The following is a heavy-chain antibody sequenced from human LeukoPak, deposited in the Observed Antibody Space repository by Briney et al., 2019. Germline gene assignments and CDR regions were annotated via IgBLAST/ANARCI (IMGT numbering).Heavy chain of an antibody. CDR3: ARDTANVRLGELLGNDAFDI. CDR2: ISAYNGNT. D-gene: IGHD3-10*01. J-gene: IGHJ3*02. Sequence: ASVKVSCKASGYTFTAYYIHWVRQAPGQGLEWMGWISAYNGNTNYAQKLQGRVTMTTDTSTSTAYMELRSLRSDDTAVYYCARDTANVRLGELLGNDAFDIWGQGTMVTVSS. CDR1: GYTFTAYY. V-gene: IGHV1-18*04.